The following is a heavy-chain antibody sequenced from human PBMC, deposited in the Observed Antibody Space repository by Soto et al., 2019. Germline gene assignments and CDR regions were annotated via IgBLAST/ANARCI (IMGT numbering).Heavy chain of an antibody. V-gene: IGHV4-61*01. Sequence: ETLSLACAVSVGSVSRGSYYWSWIRQPPGKGLEWIGYMYYIGSTNYNPSLKSRVTISLDTSKNQFSLKLTSVTAADTAVYYCARVFEEAMVDFWGQGILVTVSS. CDR3: ARVFEEAMVDF. J-gene: IGHJ4*02. CDR1: VGSVSRGSYY. D-gene: IGHD5-18*01. CDR2: MYYIGST.